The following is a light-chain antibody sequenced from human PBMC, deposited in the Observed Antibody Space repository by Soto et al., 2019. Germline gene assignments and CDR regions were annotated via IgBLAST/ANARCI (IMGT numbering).Light chain of an antibody. CDR1: QSISTW. CDR2: DAS. V-gene: IGKV1-5*01. Sequence: DIQMTQSPSTLSASVGDRVTITCRASQSISTWLAWFQQKPGKAPKLLIYDASNLESGVPSRFSGIGSGTEFTLTISSLQPDDFVTYYCQQYNSYSYTFGQGTKLEIK. CDR3: QQYNSYSYT. J-gene: IGKJ2*01.